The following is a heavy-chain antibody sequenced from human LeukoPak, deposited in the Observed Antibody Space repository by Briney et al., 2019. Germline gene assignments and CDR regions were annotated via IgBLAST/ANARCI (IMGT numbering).Heavy chain of an antibody. CDR3: AASRTKRFYY. CDR2: ISGSVDNT. CDR1: GFTFSSYT. V-gene: IGHV3-23*01. J-gene: IGHJ4*02. Sequence: GGSLRLSCAASGFTFSSYTVNWVRQAPGKGLEWVSTISGSVDNTYYADSVKGRFTISRDNSKNTLYLQMNSLRVKDTAVYYCAASRTKRFYYWGQGTLVTVSS.